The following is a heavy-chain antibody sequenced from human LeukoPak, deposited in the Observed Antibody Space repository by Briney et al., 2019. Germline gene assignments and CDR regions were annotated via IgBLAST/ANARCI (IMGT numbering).Heavy chain of an antibody. CDR1: GFTFSSYS. D-gene: IGHD3-10*01. Sequence: GGSLRLSCAASGFTFSSYSMNWVRQAPGKGLEWVSYISSSASSIYYADSVKGRFTISRDNAKNSLYLQMNSLRAEDTAVYYCARGVTVVRGVPDYWGQGTLVTVSS. V-gene: IGHV3-48*04. CDR3: ARGVTVVRGVPDY. J-gene: IGHJ4*02. CDR2: ISSSASSI.